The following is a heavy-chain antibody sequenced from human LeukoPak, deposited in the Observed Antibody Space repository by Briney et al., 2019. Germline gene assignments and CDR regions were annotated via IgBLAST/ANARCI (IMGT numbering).Heavy chain of an antibody. CDR3: ARGAGYYDSSGYTDAFDI. D-gene: IGHD3-22*01. J-gene: IGHJ3*02. CDR1: GGTFISYA. Sequence: GASVKVSCKASGGTFISYAISWVRQAPGQGLEWMGGIIPIFGIANYAQKFQGRVTITADKSTSTAYMELSSLRSEDTAVYYCARGAGYYDSSGYTDAFDIWGQGTTVTVSS. V-gene: IGHV1-69*10. CDR2: IIPIFGIA.